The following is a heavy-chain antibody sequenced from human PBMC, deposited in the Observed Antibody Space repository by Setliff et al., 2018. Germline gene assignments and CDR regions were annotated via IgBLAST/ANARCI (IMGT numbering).Heavy chain of an antibody. CDR1: GGSISSGSYY. CDR2: LHTSGST. J-gene: IGHJ5*01. CDR3: ARDNTIVGATDS. Sequence: SETLSLTCAVSGGSISSGSYYWSWIRQPAGKGLEWVGRLHTSGSTNYNPSLKGRVTISVDTSKNQFSLNLSSVTAADTAVYFCARDNTIVGATDSWAQGTLVTVSS. D-gene: IGHD1-26*01. V-gene: IGHV4-61*02.